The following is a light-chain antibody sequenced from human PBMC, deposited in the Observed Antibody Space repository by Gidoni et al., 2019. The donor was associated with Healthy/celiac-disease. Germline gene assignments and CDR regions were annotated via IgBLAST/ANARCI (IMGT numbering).Light chain of an antibody. CDR2: GNS. V-gene: IGLV1-40*01. J-gene: IGLJ2*01. CDR3: QSYDSILRL. CDR1: SYHIGAGYD. Sequence: QYVLTQPHSVSVAPGQRVPISCPGSSYHIGAGYDVHLYQQLPGPAPKLLIYGNSNRPSGVPDRFPGSKSGTSSSLSITVLQAEDEADYYGQSYDSILRLFGGGTKLTVL.